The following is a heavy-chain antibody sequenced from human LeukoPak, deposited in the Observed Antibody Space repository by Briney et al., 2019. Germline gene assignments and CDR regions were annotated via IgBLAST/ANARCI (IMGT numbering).Heavy chain of an antibody. CDR1: GFTFSSYS. Sequence: GGSLRLSCAASGFTFSSYSMNWVRQAPGKGLEWVSSISSSSSYIYYADSVKGRFTISRDNAKNSLYLQMNSLRAEDTAVYYCASVAYYDILTGYYTVEPVDYWGQGTLVTVSS. V-gene: IGHV3-21*01. CDR2: ISSSSSYI. J-gene: IGHJ4*02. D-gene: IGHD3-9*01. CDR3: ASVAYYDILTGYYTVEPVDY.